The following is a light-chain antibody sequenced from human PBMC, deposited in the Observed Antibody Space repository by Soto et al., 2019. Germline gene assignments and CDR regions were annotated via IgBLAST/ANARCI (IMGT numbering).Light chain of an antibody. CDR2: SNN. J-gene: IGLJ1*01. V-gene: IGLV1-47*02. Sequence: QSVVTQPPSASGTPGQRVSISCSGGSSNIGRNYVFWYQQLPGTAPKLLIYSNNKRPSGVPDRFSGSTSGTSASLAIRGLRSEDEADYYCAAWDDSLSGYVFGPGTKLTVL. CDR3: AAWDDSLSGYV. CDR1: SSNIGRNY.